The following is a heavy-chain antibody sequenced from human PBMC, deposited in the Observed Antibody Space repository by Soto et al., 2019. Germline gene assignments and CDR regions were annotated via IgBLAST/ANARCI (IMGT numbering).Heavy chain of an antibody. V-gene: IGHV3-7*05. CDR3: ARDTPQLLWFGEFFPY. CDR2: IKQDGSEK. CDR1: GFTFSSYW. D-gene: IGHD3-10*01. J-gene: IGHJ4*02. Sequence: LSLPCAASGFTFSSYWMSWVRQAPGKGLEWVANIKQDGSEKYYVDSVKGRFTISRDNAKNSLYLQMNSLRAEDTAVYYCARDTPQLLWFGEFFPYWGQGTLVTVSS.